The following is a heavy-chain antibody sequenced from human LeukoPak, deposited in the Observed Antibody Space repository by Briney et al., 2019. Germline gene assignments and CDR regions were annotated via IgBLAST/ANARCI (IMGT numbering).Heavy chain of an antibody. CDR3: ARALRVAATSDY. V-gene: IGHV3-48*01. Sequence: GSLRLSCAASGFTFSSYSMNWVRPAPGELLEWVSFISSSSSTIYYADSVKGRITISRDNAKNSLYLQMNSLRAEDKAVYYCARALRVAATSDYWGQGTLVTVSS. CDR1: GFTFSSYS. CDR2: ISSSSSTI. J-gene: IGHJ4*02. D-gene: IGHD1-26*01.